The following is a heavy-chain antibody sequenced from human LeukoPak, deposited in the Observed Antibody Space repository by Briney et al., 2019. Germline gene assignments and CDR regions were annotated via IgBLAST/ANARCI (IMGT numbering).Heavy chain of an antibody. CDR1: GGPISGYY. V-gene: IGHV4-59*12. Sequence: PSETLSLTCTVSGGPISGYYWSWIRQPPGRGLEWIGYTYYTGTTNYNPSLKSRVTISVDTSKNQFSLRLSSVTAADTAVYYCARFLVANYYYYYGMDVWGQGTTVTVSS. D-gene: IGHD2-15*01. J-gene: IGHJ6*02. CDR3: ARFLVANYYYYYGMDV. CDR2: TYYTGTT.